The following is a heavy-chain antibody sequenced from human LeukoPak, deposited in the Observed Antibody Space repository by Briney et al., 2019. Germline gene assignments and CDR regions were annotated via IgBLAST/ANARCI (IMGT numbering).Heavy chain of an antibody. CDR3: ARALWGTQYFDY. CDR1: GFTVSSNY. CDR2: IYSGGST. D-gene: IGHD3-16*01. Sequence: GGSLGLSCAASGFTVSSNYMSWVRQAPGKGLEWVSVIYSGGSTYYADSVKGRFTISRDNSKNTLYLQMNSLRAEDTAVYYCARALWGTQYFDYWGQGTLVTVSS. V-gene: IGHV3-66*01. J-gene: IGHJ4*02.